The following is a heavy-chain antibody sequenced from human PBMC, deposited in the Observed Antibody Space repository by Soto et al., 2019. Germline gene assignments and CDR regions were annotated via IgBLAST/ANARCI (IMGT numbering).Heavy chain of an antibody. Sequence: QVQLVESGGGVVQPGRSLRLSCAASGFTFSSYGMHWVRQAPGKGLERVAVIWYDGSNKYYADSVKGRFTISRDNSKNSLYRQMNSLRAEDTAGYYCARGRTRTVDLDYGGQGTLVTVSS. J-gene: IGHJ4*02. CDR2: IWYDGSNK. CDR1: GFTFSSYG. D-gene: IGHD5-12*01. V-gene: IGHV3-33*01. CDR3: ARGRTRTVDLDY.